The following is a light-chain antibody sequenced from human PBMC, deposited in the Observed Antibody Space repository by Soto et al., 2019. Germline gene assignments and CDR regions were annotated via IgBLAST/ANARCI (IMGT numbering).Light chain of an antibody. CDR1: QSIRTY. V-gene: IGKV1-39*01. CDR2: AAS. CDR3: QQSYSAPQT. Sequence: DIQMTQSPSSLSASVGDRLTITCRASQSIRTYLNWYQQKPGKAPTLLIYAASILQSGVQSRFSGSGAGTDFTITISSLQPEDFATYHCQQSYSAPQTFGQGTKVEIK. J-gene: IGKJ1*01.